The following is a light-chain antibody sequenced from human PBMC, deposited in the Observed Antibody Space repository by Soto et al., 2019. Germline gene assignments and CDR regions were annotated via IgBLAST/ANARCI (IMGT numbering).Light chain of an antibody. Sequence: SVLTQPPSASGNPGQRLTISCSGSTSNILRNYVYWYRQFPGTAHRLLFSMNDQRPSGVPDRFSGSKSGTSASLAISGLRSEDEADYYCASWDDSLSGYVFGTGTKVTVL. CDR2: MND. V-gene: IGLV1-47*01. CDR1: TSNILRNY. CDR3: ASWDDSLSGYV. J-gene: IGLJ1*01.